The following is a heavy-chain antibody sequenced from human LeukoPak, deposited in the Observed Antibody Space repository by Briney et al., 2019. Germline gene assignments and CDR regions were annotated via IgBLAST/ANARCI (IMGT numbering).Heavy chain of an antibody. D-gene: IGHD3-22*01. J-gene: IGHJ4*02. CDR3: ARIDYYDSSGYNDY. CDR2: ISAYNGNT. V-gene: IGHV1-18*01. CDR1: GYTFTSYG. Sequence: ASVKVSCKASGYTFTSYGISWARQAPGQGLEGMGWISAYNGNTNYAQKLQGRVTMTTDTSTSTAYMELRSLRSDDTAVYYCARIDYYDSSGYNDYWGQGTLVTVSS.